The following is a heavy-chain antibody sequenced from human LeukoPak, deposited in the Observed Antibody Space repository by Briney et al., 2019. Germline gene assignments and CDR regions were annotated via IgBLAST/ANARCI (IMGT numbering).Heavy chain of an antibody. V-gene: IGHV3-7*01. J-gene: IGHJ4*02. Sequence: PGGSLRLSCAASGFSFSSYWMTWVRQAPGKGLEWVANIKQDGSEKYYVDSVKGRFTISRDNAKNSLYLQMNSLRAEDTAVYYCAREGYSHLVYYFDYWGQGTLVTVSS. D-gene: IGHD6-13*01. CDR2: IKQDGSEK. CDR1: GFSFSSYW. CDR3: AREGYSHLVYYFDY.